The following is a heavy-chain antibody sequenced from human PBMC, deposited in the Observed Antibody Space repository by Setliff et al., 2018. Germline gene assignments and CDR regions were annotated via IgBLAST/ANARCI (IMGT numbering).Heavy chain of an antibody. Sequence: SETLSLTCTVSGDSISSRCNYWGWFWQPAGKELEWIGQIYTSWSTNYNPSLKSRVTISLDTSKNQFSLSLTSVTAEDTAVYYCARMSGFQYIDVWDKGTTVTVSS. V-gene: IGHV4-61*09. CDR3: ARMSGFQYIDV. CDR1: GDSISSRCNY. J-gene: IGHJ6*03. D-gene: IGHD3-3*01. CDR2: IYTSWST.